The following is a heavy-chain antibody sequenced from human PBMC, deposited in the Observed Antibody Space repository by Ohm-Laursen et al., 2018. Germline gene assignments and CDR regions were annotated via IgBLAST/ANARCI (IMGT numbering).Heavy chain of an antibody. J-gene: IGHJ4*02. D-gene: IGHD7-27*01. Sequence: GSLRLSCTASGFTFNAYNMSWFRQAPGKGLELVSYISNSGSIISYADSVKGRFTISRDNAKNSLFQQMNSLRAEDTAVYYCARVGGDWGSYYFDYWGQGTLVTVSS. V-gene: IGHV3-11*04. CDR1: GFTFNAYN. CDR2: ISNSGSII. CDR3: ARVGGDWGSYYFDY.